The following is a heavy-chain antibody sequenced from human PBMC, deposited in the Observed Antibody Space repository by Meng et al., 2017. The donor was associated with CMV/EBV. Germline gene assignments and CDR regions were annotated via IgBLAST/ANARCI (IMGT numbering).Heavy chain of an antibody. V-gene: IGHV3-13*01. CDR2: IGTAGDT. Sequence: ETLFLTCAASGFTFSSYDMHWVRQATGKGLEWVSAIGTAGDTYYPGSVKGRFTISRENAKNSLYLQMNSLRAGDTAVYYCARGVRGLLGWFDPWGQGTLVTVSS. D-gene: IGHD2-15*01. CDR3: ARGVRGLLGWFDP. J-gene: IGHJ5*02. CDR1: GFTFSSYD.